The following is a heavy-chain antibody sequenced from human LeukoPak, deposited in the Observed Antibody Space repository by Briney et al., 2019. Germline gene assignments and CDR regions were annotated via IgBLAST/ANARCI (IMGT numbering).Heavy chain of an antibody. V-gene: IGHV3-48*02. J-gene: IGHJ4*02. CDR3: ARYGSGTSYITNYFDY. CDR2: ISSDSRTI. CDR1: GFTFSSYS. D-gene: IGHD3-10*01. Sequence: QPGGSLRLSCAASGFTFSSYSMNWVRQAPGKGLEWVSYISSDSRTIYYADSVKGRFTISRDNAKNSLYLQMKSLRDGDTAVYYCARYGSGTSYITNYFDYWGQGTLVTVSS.